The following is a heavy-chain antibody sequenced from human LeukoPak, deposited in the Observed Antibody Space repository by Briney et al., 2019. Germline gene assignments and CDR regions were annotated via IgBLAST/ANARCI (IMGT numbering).Heavy chain of an antibody. CDR1: GGTFSSYA. CDR2: IIPIFGTA. Sequence: SVKVSCKASGGTFSSYAISWVRQAPGQGLEWMGGIIPIFGTANYAQKFQGRVTITRNTSISTAYMELSSLRSEDTAVYYCARGPPHSSGWLPTTEIFDYWGQGTLVTVSS. J-gene: IGHJ4*02. D-gene: IGHD6-19*01. V-gene: IGHV1-69*05. CDR3: ARGPPHSSGWLPTTEIFDY.